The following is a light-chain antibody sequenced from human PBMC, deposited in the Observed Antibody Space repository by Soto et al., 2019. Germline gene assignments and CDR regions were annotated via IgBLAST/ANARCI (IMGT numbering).Light chain of an antibody. CDR1: QSVSNNY. CDR2: GAS. Sequence: EIVSTQSPGTLSLSRGERATLPWSASQSVSNNYLAWYQQKPGQAPRLLIYGASNRATGIPDRFSGSGSGTDFTLTISSLEPEDFAVYYCQQRSNWPPFTFGQGTRLEIK. CDR3: QQRSNWPPFT. V-gene: IGKV3D-20*02. J-gene: IGKJ5*01.